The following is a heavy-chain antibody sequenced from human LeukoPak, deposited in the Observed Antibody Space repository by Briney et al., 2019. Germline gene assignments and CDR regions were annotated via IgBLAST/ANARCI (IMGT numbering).Heavy chain of an antibody. Sequence: GGSLRLSRAASGFTFSSYGMHWVRQAPGKGLEWAAVISYDGSNKYYADSVKGRFTISRDNSKNTLYLQMNSLRAEDTAVYYCAKLSSGYYYYGMDVWGQGTTVTVSS. CDR3: AKLSSGYYYYGMDV. J-gene: IGHJ6*02. V-gene: IGHV3-30*18. D-gene: IGHD2/OR15-2a*01. CDR1: GFTFSSYG. CDR2: ISYDGSNK.